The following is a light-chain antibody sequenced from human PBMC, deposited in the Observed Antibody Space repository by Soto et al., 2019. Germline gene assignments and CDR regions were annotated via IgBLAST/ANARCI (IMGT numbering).Light chain of an antibody. CDR1: QTVISSY. Sequence: EIVLTQSPGTLSLSPGERATLSCRASQTVISSYLAWYQQRPGQPPRLLIHGASNRPTGIPDRFSGSGSGTDFILTISKQEPEDFAMYYCQQMRTFGQGTKVEIK. J-gene: IGKJ1*01. V-gene: IGKV3-20*01. CDR2: GAS. CDR3: QQMRT.